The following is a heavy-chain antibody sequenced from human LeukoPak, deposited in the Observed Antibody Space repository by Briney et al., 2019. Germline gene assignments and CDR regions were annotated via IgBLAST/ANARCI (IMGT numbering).Heavy chain of an antibody. Sequence: GGSLRLSCAASGFTFSTYAMHCVRQAPGKGLEYVAAISSKGDYTHYANSVKGRFTISRDNSKNTLYLEMGSLRAEDMAVYYCARPSGSGWYAPFFWGQGTLVTVSS. D-gene: IGHD6-19*01. CDR2: ISSKGDYT. J-gene: IGHJ4*02. CDR3: ARPSGSGWYAPFF. CDR1: GFTFSTYA. V-gene: IGHV3-64*01.